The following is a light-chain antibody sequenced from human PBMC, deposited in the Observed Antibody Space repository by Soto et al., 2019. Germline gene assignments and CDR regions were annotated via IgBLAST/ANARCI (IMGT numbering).Light chain of an antibody. V-gene: IGLV2-11*01. CDR3: CSYAGSYTFV. J-gene: IGLJ2*01. CDR1: SSDVGGYNS. Sequence: QSVLTQHRSVSGSPGQSVTISCTGTSSDVGGYNSVSWYQHHPGKAPKLMNYDVTKRPSGVPDRFSGSKSGNTASLTISGLQAEDEADYYCCSYAGSYTFVFGGGTKLTVL. CDR2: DVT.